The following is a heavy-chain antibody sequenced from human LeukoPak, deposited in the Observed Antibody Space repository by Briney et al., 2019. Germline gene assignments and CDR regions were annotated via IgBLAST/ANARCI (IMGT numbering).Heavy chain of an antibody. D-gene: IGHD3-10*01. J-gene: IGHJ5*02. CDR1: GGSISSGGYY. CDR3: ARTIGRNNWFDP. CDR2: IYYSGST. V-gene: IGHV4-31*03. Sequence: SQTLSLTCTVSGGSISSGGYYWSWIRQHPGKGLEWIGYIYYSGSTYYNSSLKSRVTISVDTSKNQFSLKLSSVTAADTAVYYCARTIGRNNWFDPWGQGTLVTVSS.